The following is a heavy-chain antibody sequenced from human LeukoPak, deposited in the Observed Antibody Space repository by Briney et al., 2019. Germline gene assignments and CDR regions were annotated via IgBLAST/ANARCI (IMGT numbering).Heavy chain of an antibody. CDR1: GFTFSNYG. Sequence: GGSLRLSCVASGFTFSNYGMHWVRQAPGEGLEWVTFTSYDGRNEYYADSVKGRFTISRDNSENTLYLQMNSLRGDDTAVYYCARDAYGMDVWGQGTTATVSS. CDR3: ARDAYGMDV. J-gene: IGHJ6*02. CDR2: TSYDGRNE. V-gene: IGHV3-30*03.